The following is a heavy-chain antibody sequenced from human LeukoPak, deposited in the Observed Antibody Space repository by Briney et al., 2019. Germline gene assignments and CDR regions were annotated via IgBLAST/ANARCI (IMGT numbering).Heavy chain of an antibody. D-gene: IGHD6-6*01. V-gene: IGHV3-21*04. CDR2: ISSSSSYI. J-gene: IGHJ4*02. CDR1: GFTFSSYS. CDR3: AREGDSIAARPFYFDY. Sequence: GGSLRLSCAASGFTFSSYSMNWVRQAPGKGLEWVSSISSSSSYIYYADSVKGRFTISRDNAKNSLYLQMNSLRAEDTAVYYCAREGDSIAARPFYFDYWGQGTLVTVSS.